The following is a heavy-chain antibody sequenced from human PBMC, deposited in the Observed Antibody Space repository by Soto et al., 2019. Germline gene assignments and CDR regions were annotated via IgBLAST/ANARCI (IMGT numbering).Heavy chain of an antibody. J-gene: IGHJ4*02. D-gene: IGHD6-13*01. Sequence: SETLSLTCTVSGGSISTYYWSWIRQPPGKGLEWIGYINYSGSTNYNPSLKSRVTISVDTSKNQFSLKLSSVTAADTAVYYCARYLSSNWYFDYWGQGTLVTVSS. CDR1: GGSISTYY. CDR2: INYSGST. V-gene: IGHV4-59*01. CDR3: ARYLSSNWYFDY.